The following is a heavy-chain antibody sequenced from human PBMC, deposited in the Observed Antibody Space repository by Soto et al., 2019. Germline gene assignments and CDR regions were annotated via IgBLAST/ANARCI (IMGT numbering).Heavy chain of an antibody. Sequence: SETLSLTCAVSGGSISSSNWWSWVRQPPGKGLEWIGEIYHSGSTNYNPSLKSRVTISVDKSKNQFSLKLSSVTAADTAVYYCARIATESAYYFDYWGQGTLVTVSS. V-gene: IGHV4-4*02. J-gene: IGHJ4*02. CDR1: GGSISSSNW. CDR3: ARIATESAYYFDY. CDR2: IYHSGST.